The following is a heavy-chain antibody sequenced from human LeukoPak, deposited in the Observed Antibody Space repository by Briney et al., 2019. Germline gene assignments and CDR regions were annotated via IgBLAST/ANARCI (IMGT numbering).Heavy chain of an antibody. J-gene: IGHJ4*02. Sequence: SETLSLTCTVSGGSISSYYWSWLRQPPGKGLEWIGYIYYSGSTNYNPSLKSRVTISVDTSKNQFSLKLSSVTAADTAVYYCARAYTIQLWLPEPYFDYWGQGTLVTVSS. CDR1: GGSISSYY. D-gene: IGHD5-18*01. CDR3: ARAYTIQLWLPEPYFDY. V-gene: IGHV4-59*01. CDR2: IYYSGST.